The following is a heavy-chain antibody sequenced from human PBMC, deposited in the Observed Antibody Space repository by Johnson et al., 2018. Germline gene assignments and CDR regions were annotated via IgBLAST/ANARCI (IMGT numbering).Heavy chain of an antibody. Sequence: QVQLQESGGGVVQPGRSLRLSCAASGFTFRNYGMHWVRQAPGKGLEWVAVISSDGSSEYYADSVKGRFTVSRDNSRTTLYLQMNSLRAEDTAVYYCAKEVTTSGYYYFDCWGQGTLVTVSS. V-gene: IGHV3-30*18. J-gene: IGHJ4*02. CDR2: ISSDGSSE. CDR3: AKEVTTSGYYYFDC. D-gene: IGHD5-12*01. CDR1: GFTFRNYG.